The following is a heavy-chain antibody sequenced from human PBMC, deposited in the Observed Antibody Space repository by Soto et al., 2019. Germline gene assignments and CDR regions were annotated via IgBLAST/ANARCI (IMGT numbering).Heavy chain of an antibody. CDR1: GFTFSSYA. D-gene: IGHD3-9*01. Sequence: QVQLVESGGGVVQPGRSLRLSCAASGFTFSSYAMHWVRQAPGKGLEWVAVISDDGTNKDYADSVKGRFTISRDKSKSTRDLQMDSLRPEDTAVYYCARDGSYYDVLTEHYFDVWGQGTLVSVSA. J-gene: IGHJ4*02. CDR3: ARDGSYYDVLTEHYFDV. V-gene: IGHV3-30*04. CDR2: ISDDGTNK.